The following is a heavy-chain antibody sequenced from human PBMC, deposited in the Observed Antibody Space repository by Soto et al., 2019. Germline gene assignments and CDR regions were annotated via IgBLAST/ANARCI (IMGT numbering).Heavy chain of an antibody. Sequence: GGSLRLSCAASGFTFNNLGMHWVRQAPCKWLEWVAIISFHGTYKNYFDSVRGRFTISRDNSKNTLYLQMNSLRAEDTAVYYCAKDQGYSTGLSYYGMDVWGQGTTVTVSS. CDR2: ISFHGTYK. D-gene: IGHD5-18*01. CDR1: GFTFNNLG. J-gene: IGHJ6*02. CDR3: AKDQGYSTGLSYYGMDV. V-gene: IGHV3-30*18.